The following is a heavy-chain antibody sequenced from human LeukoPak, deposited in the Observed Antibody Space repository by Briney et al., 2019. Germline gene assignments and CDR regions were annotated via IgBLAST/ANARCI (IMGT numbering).Heavy chain of an antibody. CDR1: GFSVSNYY. V-gene: IGHV3-66*01. Sequence: GGSLRLSCAASGFSVSNYYMSWVRQPPGKGLEWVSVMYTGGGRYYGDSVKGRFTISRDNSRNTVFLQMNSLRVEDTALYYCTRGQSYCGADCYSDWGQGTLVTVSS. CDR2: MYTGGGR. D-gene: IGHD2-21*02. J-gene: IGHJ4*02. CDR3: TRGQSYCGADCYSD.